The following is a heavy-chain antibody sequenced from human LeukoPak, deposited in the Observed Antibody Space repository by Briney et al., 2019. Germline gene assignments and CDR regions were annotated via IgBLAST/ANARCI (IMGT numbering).Heavy chain of an antibody. D-gene: IGHD6-19*01. CDR2: IYHSGST. V-gene: IGHV4-4*02. J-gene: IGHJ3*02. Sequence: SETLSLTCAVSGGSISSGNWWSWVRQPPGKGLEWIGEIYHSGSTNYNPSLKSRVTISVDKSKNQFSLKLSSVTAADTAVYYCARGRNSSGWYGFAFDIWGQGTMVTVSS. CDR3: ARGRNSSGWYGFAFDI. CDR1: GGSISSGNW.